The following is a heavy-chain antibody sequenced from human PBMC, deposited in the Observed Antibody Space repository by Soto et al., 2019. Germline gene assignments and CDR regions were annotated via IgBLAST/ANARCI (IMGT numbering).Heavy chain of an antibody. CDR2: INAGNGNT. CDR3: ARGVLYSSGWKAGIDY. V-gene: IGHV1-3*01. CDR1: GYTFTRYA. J-gene: IGHJ4*02. D-gene: IGHD6-19*01. Sequence: ASVKVSCKASGYTFTRYAMHWVRQAPGQRLEWMGRINAGNGNTKYSQKFQGRVTITRDTSASTAYMELSSLRSEDTAVYYCARGVLYSSGWKAGIDYWGQGTLVTVSS.